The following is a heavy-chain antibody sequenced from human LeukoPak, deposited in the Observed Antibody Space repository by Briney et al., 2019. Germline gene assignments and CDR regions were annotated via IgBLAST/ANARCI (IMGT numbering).Heavy chain of an antibody. CDR3: ARDLWELLTGIDY. V-gene: IGHV3-21*01. Sequence: GGSLRLSCAASGFTFSSYSMNWVRQAPGKGLEWVSSISSSSSYIYYADSVKGRFTISRDNAKNSLYLQMNSLRAEDTAVYYCARDLWELLTGIDYWGQGTLGTVSA. CDR2: ISSSSSYI. D-gene: IGHD1-26*01. J-gene: IGHJ4*02. CDR1: GFTFSSYS.